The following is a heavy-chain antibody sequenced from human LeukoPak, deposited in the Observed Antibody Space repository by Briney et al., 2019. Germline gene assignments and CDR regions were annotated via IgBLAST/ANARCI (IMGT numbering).Heavy chain of an antibody. V-gene: IGHV4-4*07. J-gene: IGHJ6*03. CDR1: GGSISSYY. CDR3: AREARSTIYYYYYMDV. D-gene: IGHD2-2*01. Sequence: SETLSLTCTVSGGSISSYYWSWIRQPAGKGLEWIGRIYTSGSTNYNPSLKSRVTMSVDTSKNQFSLKLSSVTAADTAVYYCAREARSTIYYYYYMDVWGKGTPVTVSS. CDR2: IYTSGST.